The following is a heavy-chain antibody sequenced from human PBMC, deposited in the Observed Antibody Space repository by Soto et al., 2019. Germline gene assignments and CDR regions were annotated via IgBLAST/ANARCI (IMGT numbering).Heavy chain of an antibody. CDR1: GYPFTGYS. V-gene: IGHV1-18*01. D-gene: IGHD4-17*01. CDR3: ARPSGSYGDYAWSLKY. J-gene: IGHJ4*02. Sequence: QVQLVQSGAEVKKPGASVKVSCKASGYPFTGYSVGWVRQAPGQGLEWMGWISAYSGDTYYAQRFQDRLSMTTDASTSTAYMELRSLRSDDTAVYYCARPSGSYGDYAWSLKYWGQGTRVTVSS. CDR2: ISAYSGDT.